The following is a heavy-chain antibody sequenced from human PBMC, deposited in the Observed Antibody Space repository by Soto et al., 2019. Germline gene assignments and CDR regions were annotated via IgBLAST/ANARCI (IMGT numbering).Heavy chain of an antibody. J-gene: IGHJ6*02. Sequence: ASVKVSCKASGYTFTSYGISWVRQAPGQGLEWMGWISAYNGNTNYAQKLQGIVTMTTDTSTSTAYMELRSLRSDDTAVYYCARGGSSSLHYYCYGMDVWGQGTTVTVSS. CDR1: GYTFTSYG. CDR2: ISAYNGNT. CDR3: ARGGSSSLHYYCYGMDV. D-gene: IGHD6-6*01. V-gene: IGHV1-18*01.